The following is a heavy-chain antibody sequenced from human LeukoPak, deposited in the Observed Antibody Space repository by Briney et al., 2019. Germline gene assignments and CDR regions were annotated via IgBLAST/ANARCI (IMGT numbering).Heavy chain of an antibody. V-gene: IGHV4-39*07. D-gene: IGHD5-12*01. CDR3: ARKRGYSGYDY. Sequence: PSETLSLTCTVSGGSISSRSYFWGWLRQPPGKGLEWIASIYYSGSPFYTPSLKSRVTISVDTSKNQFSLKLSSVTAADTAVYYCARKRGYSGYDYWGQGTLVTVSS. CDR2: IYYSGSP. CDR1: GGSISSRSYF. J-gene: IGHJ4*02.